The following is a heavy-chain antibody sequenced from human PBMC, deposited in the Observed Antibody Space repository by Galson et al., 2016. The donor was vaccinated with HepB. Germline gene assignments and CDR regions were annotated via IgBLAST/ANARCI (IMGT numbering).Heavy chain of an antibody. CDR1: GFTFSNYA. D-gene: IGHD6-13*01. J-gene: IGHJ4*02. CDR2: ISGDGGNT. V-gene: IGHV3-23*01. Sequence: SLRLSCAASGFTFSNYAMSWARRAPGKGLVWVPGISGDGGNTTYTDSVKGRFTISRDNSKNTLFLQMHSLRAEDTAVYYCAKDGGWAAAGRYYFDYWGQGTLVTVSS. CDR3: AKDGGWAAAGRYYFDY.